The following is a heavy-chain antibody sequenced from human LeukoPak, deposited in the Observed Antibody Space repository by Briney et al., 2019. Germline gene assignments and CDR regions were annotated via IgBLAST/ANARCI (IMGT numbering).Heavy chain of an antibody. CDR2: ISDSGST. J-gene: IGHJ3*02. V-gene: IGHV4-39*01. Sequence: SGTLSLSCTVSGGSISSSSYYSGWIRPPPGKGLEWFGSISDSGSTYYYPSLKSRVSIYVDTSKNQFSLTLSSVTAADTAVYYCASSYCSGGSCYGTFDIWGQGTMVTVSS. D-gene: IGHD2-15*01. CDR1: GGSISSSSYY. CDR3: ASSYCSGGSCYGTFDI.